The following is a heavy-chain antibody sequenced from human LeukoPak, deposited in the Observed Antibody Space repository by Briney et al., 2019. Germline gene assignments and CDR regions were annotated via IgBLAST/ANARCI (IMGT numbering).Heavy chain of an antibody. CDR1: GGSISSSSYY. J-gene: IGHJ3*02. V-gene: IGHV4-39*07. CDR2: IYYSGST. Sequence: SETLSLTCTVSGGSISSSSYYWGWIRQPPGKGLEWIGSIYYSGSTYYNPSLKSRVTISVDTSKNQFSLKLSFVTAADTAVYYCASGYYYDSSGYYLAGQANDAFDIWGQGTMVTVSS. D-gene: IGHD3-22*01. CDR3: ASGYYYDSSGYYLAGQANDAFDI.